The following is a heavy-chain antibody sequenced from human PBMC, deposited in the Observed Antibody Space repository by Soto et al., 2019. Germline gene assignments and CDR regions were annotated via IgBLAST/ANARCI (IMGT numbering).Heavy chain of an antibody. D-gene: IGHD2-15*01. CDR2: IIPILGLA. J-gene: IGHJ4*02. V-gene: IGHV1-69*02. CDR1: GGTFSSYS. Sequence: QVQLVQSGAGVKKPGSSGKVSCKGSGGTFSSYSISWVRQAPGQGLEWMGRIIPILGLANYAQKFQGRVTITADKSTSTVYMDLSRLRSEDTAVYYCASPMNCSGGSCYFSYFDYWGQGTLVTVSS. CDR3: ASPMNCSGGSCYFSYFDY.